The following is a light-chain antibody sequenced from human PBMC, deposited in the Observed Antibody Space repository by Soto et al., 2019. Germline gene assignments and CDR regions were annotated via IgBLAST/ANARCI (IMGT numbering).Light chain of an antibody. Sequence: QSALTQPASVSGSPGQSITISCAGTSSDVGAYNYVSWYQHHPGKAPKLTIYDVNNRPSGDSNRFSGSKSGNTASLTISGLQAEDEADYYCSSWTSGATYVFGSGTKLTVL. CDR1: SSDVGAYNY. CDR3: SSWTSGATYV. J-gene: IGLJ1*01. CDR2: DVN. V-gene: IGLV2-14*03.